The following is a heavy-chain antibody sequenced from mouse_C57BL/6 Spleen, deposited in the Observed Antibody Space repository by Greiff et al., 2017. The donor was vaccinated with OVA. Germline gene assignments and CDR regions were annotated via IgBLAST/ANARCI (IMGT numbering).Heavy chain of an antibody. CDR3: ARSITTVVARYFDV. V-gene: IGHV7-3*01. CDR1: GFTFTDYY. D-gene: IGHD1-1*01. Sequence: EVKVVESGGGLVQPGGSLSLSCAASGFTFTDYYMSWVRQPPGKALEWLGFIRNKANGYTTEYSASVKGRFTISRDNSQSILYLQMNALRAEDSATYYCARSITTVVARYFDVWGTGTTVTVSS. CDR2: IRNKANGYTT. J-gene: IGHJ1*03.